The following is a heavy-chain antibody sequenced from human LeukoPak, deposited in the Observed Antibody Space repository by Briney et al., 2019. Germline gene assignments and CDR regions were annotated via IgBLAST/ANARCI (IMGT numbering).Heavy chain of an antibody. D-gene: IGHD6-13*01. Sequence: PGGSLRLSCAASGFTFSSHGMSWVRQAPGKGLEWVSAISDGGSSTYYADSVKGRFTISRDNSKNTVYLQMNSLRAEDTAVYYCAKDRQRVWYFDWGQGTMVTVSS. CDR1: GFTFSSHG. CDR3: AKDRQRVWYFD. J-gene: IGHJ3*01. CDR2: ISDGGSST. V-gene: IGHV3-23*01.